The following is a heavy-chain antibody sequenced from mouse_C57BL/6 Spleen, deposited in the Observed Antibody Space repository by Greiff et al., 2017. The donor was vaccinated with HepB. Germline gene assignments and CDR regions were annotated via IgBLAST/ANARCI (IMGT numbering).Heavy chain of an antibody. CDR2: ISYDGSN. J-gene: IGHJ4*01. CDR1: GYSITSGYY. CDR3: ARSVLRPIPMDY. V-gene: IGHV3-6*01. Sequence: EVQLLESGPGLVKPSQSLSLTCSVTGYSITSGYYWNWIRQFPGNKLEWMGYISYDGSNNYNPSLKNRISITRDTSKNQFFLKLNSVTTEDTATYYCARSVLRPIPMDYWGQGTSVTVSS. D-gene: IGHD1-2*01.